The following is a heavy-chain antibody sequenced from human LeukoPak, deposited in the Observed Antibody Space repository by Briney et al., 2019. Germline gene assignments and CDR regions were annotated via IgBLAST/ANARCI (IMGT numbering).Heavy chain of an antibody. CDR2: IGDDGYTT. CDR3: ARVATLHSFYMDV. Sequence: PGGSLRLSCVASGFTFSRSPMTWVRQGPGKGLEWVSSIGDDGYTTYYADSVKGRFTVSRDNSRDTLYVQMNSLRDEDTALYFCARVATLHSFYMDVWGKGTTVTISS. CDR1: GFTFSRSP. V-gene: IGHV3-23*01. J-gene: IGHJ6*03. D-gene: IGHD5-12*01.